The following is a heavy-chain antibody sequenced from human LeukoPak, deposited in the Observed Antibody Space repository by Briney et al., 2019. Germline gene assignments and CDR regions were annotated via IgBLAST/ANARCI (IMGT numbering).Heavy chain of an antibody. V-gene: IGHV3-21*01. CDR2: ISSSSSYI. J-gene: IGHJ4*02. D-gene: IGHD3-3*01. Sequence: KTGGSLRLSCAASGFTFSSYSMNWVRQAPGKGLEWVSSISSSSSYIYYADSVKGRFTISRDNAKNSLYLQMNSLRAEDTAVYYCARDSSQRNPYDFWSGYSYYFDYWGQGTLVTVSS. CDR1: GFTFSSYS. CDR3: ARDSSQRNPYDFWSGYSYYFDY.